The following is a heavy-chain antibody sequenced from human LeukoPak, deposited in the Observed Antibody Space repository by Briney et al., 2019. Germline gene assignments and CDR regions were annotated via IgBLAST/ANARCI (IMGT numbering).Heavy chain of an antibody. CDR2: MHPNSGGT. J-gene: IGHJ3*02. D-gene: IGHD3-3*01. Sequence: ASVKVSCKASGYTFTDYYMHWLRQAPGQGLEWMGWMHPNSGGTNYAQKFQGRVTMARDTSISTASMDLSSLRSDDTAVYYCARHTTIFGVAIIDIWGQGTMVTVSS. V-gene: IGHV1-2*02. CDR1: GYTFTDYY. CDR3: ARHTTIFGVAIIDI.